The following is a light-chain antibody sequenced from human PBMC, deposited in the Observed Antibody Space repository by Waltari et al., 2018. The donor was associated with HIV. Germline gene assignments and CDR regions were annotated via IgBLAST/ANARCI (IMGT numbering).Light chain of an antibody. CDR2: GAS. V-gene: IGKV3-20*01. Sequence: EIVLTQSPGTLSLSPGERATISCRASQSVSSSYLALYQQKPGQAPRLLIYGASSRATGIPDRFSGSGSGTDFTLTISRLEPEDFAVYYCQQYGSSPLGTFGQGTKVEIK. J-gene: IGKJ1*01. CDR1: QSVSSSY. CDR3: QQYGSSPLGT.